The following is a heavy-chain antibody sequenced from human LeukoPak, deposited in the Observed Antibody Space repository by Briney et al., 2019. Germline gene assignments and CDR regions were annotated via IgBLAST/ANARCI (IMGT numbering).Heavy chain of an antibody. D-gene: IGHD3-3*01. CDR1: GGSITSYH. CDR2: INYRGTT. Sequence: PSETLSLTCTVSGGSITSYHWSWIRQSPGKGLEWIGYINYRGTTNYNPSLKSRATMSVDTSKKQFSLRLISVTAADTAVYYCVSGRWSGYYFDTWGQGTRVTVSS. V-gene: IGHV4-59*01. CDR3: VSGRWSGYYFDT. J-gene: IGHJ4*02.